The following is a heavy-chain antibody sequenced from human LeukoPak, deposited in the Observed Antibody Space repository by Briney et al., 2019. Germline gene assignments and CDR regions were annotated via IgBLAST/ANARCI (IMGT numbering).Heavy chain of an antibody. CDR1: GGSISTFY. CDR2: IYTSGST. V-gene: IGHV4-4*07. Sequence: PSETLSLACTVSGGSISTFYWSWIRQPAGKGLEWIGRIYTSGSTNYNSSLKSRVTMSVDTSKNQFSLKLRSVTAADTAVYYCARGGYYGSGNDFRFDPWGQGTLVTVSS. D-gene: IGHD3-10*01. J-gene: IGHJ5*02. CDR3: ARGGYYGSGNDFRFDP.